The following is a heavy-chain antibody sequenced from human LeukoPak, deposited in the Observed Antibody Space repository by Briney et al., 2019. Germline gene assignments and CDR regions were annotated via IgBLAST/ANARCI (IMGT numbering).Heavy chain of an antibody. V-gene: IGHV3-21*01. CDR2: ISSSSSYI. D-gene: IGHD3-16*01. J-gene: IGHJ6*02. CDR3: ARDMSYYYGMDV. Sequence: GGSLRLSCAASGFTFSSYSMNWVLQAPGNGLEWVSSISSSSSYIYYADSVKGRFTISRDNAKNSLYLQMNSLRAEDTAVYYCARDMSYYYGMDVWGQGTTVTVSS. CDR1: GFTFSSYS.